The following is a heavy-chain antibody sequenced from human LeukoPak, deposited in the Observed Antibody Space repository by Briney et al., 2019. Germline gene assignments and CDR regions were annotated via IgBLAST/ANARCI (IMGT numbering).Heavy chain of an antibody. CDR2: ISSRDNLI. Sequence: GGSLRLSCAASGFVVNDYYMNWIRLAPGKGLEWVSYISSRDNLIYYADSVKGRFTISTNNAKDAVFLQLNRLTVEDTAVYYCAREQWFRWEFWGQGVLVTVSS. D-gene: IGHD3-10*01. CDR1: GFVVNDYY. V-gene: IGHV3-11*01. J-gene: IGHJ4*02. CDR3: AREQWFRWEF.